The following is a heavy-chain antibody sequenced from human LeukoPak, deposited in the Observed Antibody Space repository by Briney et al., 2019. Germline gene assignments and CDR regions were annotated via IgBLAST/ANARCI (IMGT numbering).Heavy chain of an antibody. J-gene: IGHJ4*02. CDR3: ASWGAGGNS. V-gene: IGHV3-7*01. CDR2: INPDGSGK. CDR1: GFTLSTYW. D-gene: IGHD3-16*01. Sequence: GGALRLSCEASGFTLSTYWINLVRQGPGKGLDLGANINPDGSGKRYVDSVKGRFTIARDNADNSLSLQMNSLRAEDPAVYYCASWGAGGNSWGQGPLVTVSS.